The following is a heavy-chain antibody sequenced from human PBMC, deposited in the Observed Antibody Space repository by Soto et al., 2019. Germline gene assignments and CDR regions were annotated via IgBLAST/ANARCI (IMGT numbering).Heavy chain of an antibody. V-gene: IGHV6-1*01. CDR1: GDSVSSNSAA. Sequence: SQTLSLTCAISGDSVSSNSAAWNWIRQSPSRGLEWLGRTYYRSKWYKHYAVSVKSRITVNPDTSKNQFSLQLNSVTPEDTAVYYCARVLIAVAGTSYYFDYWGQGTQVTVSS. D-gene: IGHD6-19*01. CDR3: ARVLIAVAGTSYYFDY. J-gene: IGHJ4*02. CDR2: TYYRSKWYK.